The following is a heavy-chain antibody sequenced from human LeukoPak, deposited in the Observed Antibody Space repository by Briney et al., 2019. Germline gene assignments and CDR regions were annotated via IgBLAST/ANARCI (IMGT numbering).Heavy chain of an antibody. D-gene: IGHD2-2*01. Sequence: PGGSLRLSCAASGFTFSSYWMSWVRQAPGKGLEWVANIKQDGSEKYYVDSVKGRFTISRDNAKNSLYLQMNSLRAEDTAVYYCARVWGADIVVVPAAIPPDYWGQGTLVTVSS. CDR2: IKQDGSEK. J-gene: IGHJ4*02. CDR1: GFTFSSYW. CDR3: ARVWGADIVVVPAAIPPDY. V-gene: IGHV3-7*01.